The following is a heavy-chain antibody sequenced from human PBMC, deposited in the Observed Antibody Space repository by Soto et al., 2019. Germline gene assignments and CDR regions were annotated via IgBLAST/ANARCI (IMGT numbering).Heavy chain of an antibody. CDR2: INHSGST. V-gene: IGHV4-34*01. Sequence: SETLSLTCAVYGGSFSGYYWSWIRQPPGKGLEWIGEINHSGSTNYNPSLKSRVTISVDTSKNQFSLKLSSVTAADTAVYYCARGRRERITIFGVVPVFDYWGQGTLVTVSS. J-gene: IGHJ4*02. CDR1: GGSFSGYY. D-gene: IGHD3-3*01. CDR3: ARGRRERITIFGVVPVFDY.